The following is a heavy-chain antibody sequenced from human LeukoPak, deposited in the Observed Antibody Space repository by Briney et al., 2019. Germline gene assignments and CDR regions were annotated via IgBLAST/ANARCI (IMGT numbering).Heavy chain of an antibody. CDR2: ISSSSSYI. CDR1: GFAFSSYN. V-gene: IGHV3-21*01. D-gene: IGHD1-14*01. J-gene: IGHJ4*02. Sequence: GGSLRLSCAASGFAFSSYNMNWVRQAPGKGLEWVSSISSSSSYIYYADSVKGRFTISRDNAKNSLYLQMNSLRAEDTAVYYCAKGLASARNPLTDYWGQGTLVTVSS. CDR3: AKGLASARNPLTDY.